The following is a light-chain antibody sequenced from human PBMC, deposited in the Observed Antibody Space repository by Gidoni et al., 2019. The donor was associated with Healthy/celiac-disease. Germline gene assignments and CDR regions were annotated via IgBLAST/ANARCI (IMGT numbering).Light chain of an antibody. CDR1: QSVSSY. J-gene: IGKJ2*04. V-gene: IGKV3-11*01. CDR2: DAS. Sequence: ESVLTQSPATLSLSPGERATLSCRASQSVSSYLAWYQQKPGQAPRLLIYDASNRATGIPARFSGSGSGTDFTLTISSLEPEDFAVYYCQQRSNWPCSFGQXTKLEIK. CDR3: QQRSNWPCS.